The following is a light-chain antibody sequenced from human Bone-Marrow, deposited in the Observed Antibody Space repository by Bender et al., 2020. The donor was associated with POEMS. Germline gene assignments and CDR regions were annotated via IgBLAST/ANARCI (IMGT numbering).Light chain of an antibody. CDR2: EDS. V-gene: IGLV2-14*01. CDR3: RSYTISTTYV. Sequence: QSALTQPASVSGSPGQSITISCAGTSSDIGAYNFVSWFQQHPGKAPKLLIFEDSTRPSVVSSLFSGHESGSTASLTISGLEADGESDFYRRSYTISTTYVFGSGTAVPVL. J-gene: IGLJ1*01. CDR1: SSDIGAYNF.